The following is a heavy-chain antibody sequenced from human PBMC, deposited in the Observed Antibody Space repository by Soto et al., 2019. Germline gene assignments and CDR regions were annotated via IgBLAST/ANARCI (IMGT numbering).Heavy chain of an antibody. CDR3: AYCSGGSCYSLDY. J-gene: IGHJ4*02. CDR1: GFTFSSYG. V-gene: IGHV3-30*03. D-gene: IGHD2-15*01. CDR2: ISYDGSNK. Sequence: GGSLRLSFAASGFTFSSYGMHWVRQAPGKGLEWVAVISYDGSNKYYADSVKGRFTISRDNSKNTLYLQMNSLRAEDTAVYYCAYCSGGSCYSLDYWGQGTLVTVSS.